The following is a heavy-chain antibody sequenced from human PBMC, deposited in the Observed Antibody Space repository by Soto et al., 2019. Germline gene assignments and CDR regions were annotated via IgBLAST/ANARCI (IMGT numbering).Heavy chain of an antibody. V-gene: IGHV4-34*01. Sequence: QVQLQQWGAGLLKASETLSLTCAVVGDSLRGQSWNWIRQSPGKGLEWIGELDQSGGTNYNPSLKSRAIISDEESTNQFSLTLTSVTAADTAVYYFAREDSYGWSGESLDVWGQGTTVTVSS. D-gene: IGHD6-19*01. J-gene: IGHJ6*02. CDR3: AREDSYGWSGESLDV. CDR1: GDSLRGQS. CDR2: LDQSGGT.